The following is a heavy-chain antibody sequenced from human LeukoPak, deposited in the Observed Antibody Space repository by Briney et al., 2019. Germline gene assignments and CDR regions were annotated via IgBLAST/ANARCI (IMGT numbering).Heavy chain of an antibody. CDR2: INPNSGGT. Sequence: ASVKVSCKASGYTFTGYYMHWVRQAPGQGLEWMGWINPNSGGTYYAQKFQGRVTMTRDTSISTAYMELSRLRSDDTAVYYCARGIHPGKLYYDSSRYDYWGQGTLVTVSS. D-gene: IGHD3-22*01. CDR1: GYTFTGYY. J-gene: IGHJ4*02. CDR3: ARGIHPGKLYYDSSRYDY. V-gene: IGHV1-2*02.